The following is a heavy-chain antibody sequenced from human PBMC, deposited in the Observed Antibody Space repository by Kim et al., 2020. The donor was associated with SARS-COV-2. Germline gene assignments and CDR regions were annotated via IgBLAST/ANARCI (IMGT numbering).Heavy chain of an antibody. V-gene: IGHV5-51*01. J-gene: IGHJ3*02. D-gene: IGHD5-12*01. CDR3: ARVYSGYDFSLPI. Sequence: YSPSFQGQVTISADKSISTAYLQWSSLKASDTAMYYCARVYSGYDFSLPIWGQGTMVTVSS.